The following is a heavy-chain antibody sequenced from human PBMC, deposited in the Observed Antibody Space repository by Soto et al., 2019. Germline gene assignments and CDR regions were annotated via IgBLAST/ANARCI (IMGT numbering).Heavy chain of an antibody. CDR2: ISDCCSA. D-gene: IGHD3-16*01. CDR3: TRSTHAMNGGSHYMALDDDLVTGMDV. Sequence: QVQLQESGPRLVRPSGALSLTCSVSGASITSGHWWTWVRQSPGQGLEWIGEISDCCSAYSNPWLKSRVSLSVDKSQNQFSLRLTSVTAADTAIYYCTRSTHAMNGGSHYMALDDDLVTGMDVWGPGTTDTVSS. CDR1: GASITSGHW. V-gene: IGHV4-4*02. J-gene: IGHJ6*02.